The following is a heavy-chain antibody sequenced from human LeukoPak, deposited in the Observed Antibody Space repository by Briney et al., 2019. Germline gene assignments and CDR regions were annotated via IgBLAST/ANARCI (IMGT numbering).Heavy chain of an antibody. D-gene: IGHD2-2*01. V-gene: IGHV1-2*02. CDR1: GYTFSGYY. Sequence: ASVKVSCKASGYTFSGYYIHWVRQAPGQGLEWMGWINPNSGGTNYAQKLQDRVTMTRDTSVSTGYMEQSSLRSDDTAVYYCAREGCSSTSCYIIGDDNWFDPWGQGTLVTVSS. J-gene: IGHJ5*02. CDR3: AREGCSSTSCYIIGDDNWFDP. CDR2: INPNSGGT.